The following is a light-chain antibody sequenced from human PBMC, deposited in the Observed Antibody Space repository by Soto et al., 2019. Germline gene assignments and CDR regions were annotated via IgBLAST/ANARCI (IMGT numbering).Light chain of an antibody. CDR3: QQYNNWPPWT. CDR1: QRVSRN. V-gene: IGKV3-15*01. CDR2: DAS. Sequence: EIVMTQSPATLSVSPGERATLSCRASQRVSRNLAWYQQKPGQPPRLLIYDASTRATGIPDRFSGSGSETEFTLTISSLQSEDYAIYYCQQYNNWPPWTFGQGTKVDI. J-gene: IGKJ1*01.